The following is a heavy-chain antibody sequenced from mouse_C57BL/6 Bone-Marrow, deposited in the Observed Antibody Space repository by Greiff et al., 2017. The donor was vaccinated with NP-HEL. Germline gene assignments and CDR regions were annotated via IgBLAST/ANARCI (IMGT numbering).Heavy chain of an antibody. D-gene: IGHD3-2*02. J-gene: IGHJ3*01. Sequence: VQLKQSGPVLVKPGASVKMSCKASGYTFTDYYMNWVKQSHGKSLEWIGVINPYNGGTSYNQKFKGKATLTVDKSSSTAYMELNSLTSEDSAVYYCARGRLSFAYWGQGTLVTVSA. V-gene: IGHV1-19*01. CDR1: GYTFTDYY. CDR2: INPYNGGT. CDR3: ARGRLSFAY.